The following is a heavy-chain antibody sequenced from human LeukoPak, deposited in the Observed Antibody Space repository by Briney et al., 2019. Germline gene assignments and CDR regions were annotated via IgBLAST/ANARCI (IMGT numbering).Heavy chain of an antibody. CDR2: IYYSGST. Sequence: SETLSLTCTVSGGSISGSSYYWGWIRQPPGKGLEWIGSIYYSGSTYYNPFLKSRVSMSVDTSKNQFSLKLNSVTAADTAVYYCARGNSYYDSSGAFDYWGQGTLVTVSS. D-gene: IGHD3-22*01. J-gene: IGHJ4*02. CDR3: ARGNSYYDSSGAFDY. CDR1: GGSISGSSYY. V-gene: IGHV4-39*07.